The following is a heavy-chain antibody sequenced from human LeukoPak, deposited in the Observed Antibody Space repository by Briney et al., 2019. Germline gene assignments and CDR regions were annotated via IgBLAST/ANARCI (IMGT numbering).Heavy chain of an antibody. J-gene: IGHJ6*03. CDR3: AKWLTQYHYYMDA. D-gene: IGHD6-19*01. V-gene: IGHV3-7*01. Sequence: GGSLRLSCAASGFTFRNYWMSWVRQAPGKGLEWVANIKQDGSDKDYVDSVKGRFTISRDNAKNSLYLQMNSLTAEDTAVYYCAKWLTQYHYYMDAWGKGTTVTVSS. CDR1: GFTFRNYW. CDR2: IKQDGSDK.